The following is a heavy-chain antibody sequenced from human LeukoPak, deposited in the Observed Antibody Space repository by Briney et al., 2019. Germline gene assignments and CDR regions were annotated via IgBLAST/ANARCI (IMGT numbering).Heavy chain of an antibody. Sequence: SETLSLTCAVYGGSFSGYYRSWIRQPPGKGLEWIGEINHSGSTNYNPSLKSRVTIPVDTSKNQFSLKLSSVTAADTAVYYCARAGRAYYGSGKWFDPWGQGTLVTVSS. CDR2: INHSGST. CDR1: GGSFSGYY. D-gene: IGHD3-10*01. CDR3: ARAGRAYYGSGKWFDP. V-gene: IGHV4-34*01. J-gene: IGHJ5*02.